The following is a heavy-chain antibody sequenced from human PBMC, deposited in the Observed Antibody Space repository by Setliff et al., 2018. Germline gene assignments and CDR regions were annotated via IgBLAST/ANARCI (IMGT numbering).Heavy chain of an antibody. CDR3: ARSLSTTLDY. V-gene: IGHV4-39*07. CDR2: IYYSGST. Sequence: SETLSLTCTVSGGSISSSSYYWGWIRQPPGKGLEWIGSIYYSGSTNYNPSLKSRVTISVDTSKNQFSLKLSSVTAADTAVYYCARSLSTTLDYWGQGTLVTVSS. J-gene: IGHJ4*02. D-gene: IGHD1-7*01. CDR1: GGSISSSSYY.